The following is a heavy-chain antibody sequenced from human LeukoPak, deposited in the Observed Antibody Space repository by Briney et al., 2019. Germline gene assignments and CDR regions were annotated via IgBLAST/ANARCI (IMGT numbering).Heavy chain of an antibody. V-gene: IGHV3-15*01. Sequence: GGSLRLSCAASGFTFSNAWMSWVRQAPGKGLEWVGRIKSKTDGGTTDYAAPVKGRFTISRDDSKNTLYLQMNSLKTEDTAVYYCAKDAVQWLAPSYMDVWGKGTTVTVSS. J-gene: IGHJ6*03. D-gene: IGHD6-19*01. CDR1: GFTFSNAW. CDR2: IKSKTDGGTT. CDR3: AKDAVQWLAPSYMDV.